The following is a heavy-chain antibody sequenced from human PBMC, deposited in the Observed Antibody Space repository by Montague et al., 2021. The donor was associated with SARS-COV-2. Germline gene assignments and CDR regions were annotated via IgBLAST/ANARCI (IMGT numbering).Heavy chain of an antibody. D-gene: IGHD2-8*02. CDR1: GGSISSSNYY. CDR3: ARDDIVLQGVTKGRDV. J-gene: IGHJ6*02. V-gene: IGHV4-39*07. Sequence: SETLSLTCTVSGGSISSSNYYWGWIRQPPGKGLEWIGNMYYSGSTYYNPSLKSRVTISIDTSKNQFSLKLSSVTAADTAVYYCARDDIVLQGVTKGRDVGGQGTTVTVSS. CDR2: MYYSGST.